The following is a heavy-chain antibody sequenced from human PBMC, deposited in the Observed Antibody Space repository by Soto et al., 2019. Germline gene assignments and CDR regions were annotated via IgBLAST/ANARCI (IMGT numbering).Heavy chain of an antibody. CDR2: IYSGGST. CDR1: GFTVSSNY. Sequence: EVQLVESGGGLVQPGGSLRLSCAASGFTVSSNYMNWVRQAPGKGLEWVSVIYSGGSTYYADYVKGRFTISRHYHKNTLYLQMNSLRAEDTAVYYCVRVQEKWNYFDCWGQGTLVTVSS. J-gene: IGHJ4*02. D-gene: IGHD1-26*01. CDR3: VRVQEKWNYFDC. V-gene: IGHV3-53*04.